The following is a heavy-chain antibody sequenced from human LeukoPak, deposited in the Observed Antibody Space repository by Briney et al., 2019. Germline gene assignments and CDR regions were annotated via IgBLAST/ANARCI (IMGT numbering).Heavy chain of an antibody. CDR2: IGGSGST. D-gene: IGHD5/OR15-5a*01. J-gene: IGHJ4*02. CDR1: GFTFSSYV. CDR3: AKGLYYSTYYFDY. V-gene: IGHV3-23*01. Sequence: GGSLRLSCAASGFTFSSYVMSWVRQAPGKGLEWVSTIGGSGSTYYADSVEGRFTISRDNSKNTLYLQMNSLRAEDTAVYYCAKGLYYSTYYFDYWGQGTLVTVSS.